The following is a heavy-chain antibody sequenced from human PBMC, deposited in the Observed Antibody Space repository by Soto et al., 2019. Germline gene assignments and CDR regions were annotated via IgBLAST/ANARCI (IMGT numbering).Heavy chain of an antibody. CDR1: GGSISSYY. V-gene: IGHV4-59*01. Sequence: PSETLSLTCTVSGGSISSYYWSWIRQPPGKGLEWIGYIYYSGSTNYNPSLKSRVTISVDTSKDQFSLKLSSVTAADTAVYYCARGTPLYYYGMDVWXQGTTVTVSS. CDR2: IYYSGST. CDR3: ARGTPLYYYGMDV. J-gene: IGHJ6*02. D-gene: IGHD1-1*01.